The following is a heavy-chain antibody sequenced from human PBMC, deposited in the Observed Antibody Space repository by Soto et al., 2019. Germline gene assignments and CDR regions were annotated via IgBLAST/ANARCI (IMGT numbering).Heavy chain of an antibody. CDR1: GGSISGGYY. CDR3: ASAPWGSGYYFVDF. CDR2: IYDSGST. J-gene: IGHJ4*02. D-gene: IGHD3-22*01. V-gene: IGHV4-31*03. Sequence: SETLSLTCTVSGGSISGGYYWSWIRQHPGKGLEWIGYIYDSGSTYYDSSLKSRVTISVDTSKNQFSLKLTSVTTADTAVYYCASAPWGSGYYFVDFWGQGTQVTVSS.